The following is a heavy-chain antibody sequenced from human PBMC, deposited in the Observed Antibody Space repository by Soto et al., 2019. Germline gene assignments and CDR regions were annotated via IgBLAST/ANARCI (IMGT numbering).Heavy chain of an antibody. D-gene: IGHD6-19*01. V-gene: IGHV4-34*01. CDR1: GGSFSGYY. CDR2: INHSGST. Sequence: SETLSLTCAVYGGSFSGYYWSWIRQPPGKGLEWIGEINHSGSTNYNPSLKSRVTISVDTSKNQFSLKLSSVTAADTAVYYCARGSGIAVAGTPGFDYWGQGTLVTVSS. J-gene: IGHJ4*02. CDR3: ARGSGIAVAGTPGFDY.